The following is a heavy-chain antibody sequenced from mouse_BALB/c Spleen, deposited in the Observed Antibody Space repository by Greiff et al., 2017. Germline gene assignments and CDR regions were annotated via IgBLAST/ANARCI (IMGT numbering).Heavy chain of an antibody. CDR3: TRIGSFDV. Sequence: VQLQQSGAELVRPGASVTLSCKASGYTFTDYEMHWVKQTPVHGLEWIGAIDPETGGTAYNQKFKGKATLTADKSSSTAYMELRSLTSEDSAVYYCTRIGSFDVWGAGTTVTVSS. CDR1: GYTFTDYE. J-gene: IGHJ1*01. V-gene: IGHV1-15*01. CDR2: IDPETGGT.